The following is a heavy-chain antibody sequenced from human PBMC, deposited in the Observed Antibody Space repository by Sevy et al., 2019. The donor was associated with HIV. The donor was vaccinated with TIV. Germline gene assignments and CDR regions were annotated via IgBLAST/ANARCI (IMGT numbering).Heavy chain of an antibody. CDR2: IPYSGNT. CDR3: ARRLYGDYSDAFDI. V-gene: IGHV4-30-4*01. CDR1: GGSISSSDYY. Sequence: SETLSLTCTVPGGSISSSDYYWSWIRQPPGKVLEWIGYIPYSGNTYYSPSLKSRVTISGDTSQNQFSLKLSSVTAADTAVYYCARRLYGDYSDAFDIWGQWTVVTVS. J-gene: IGHJ3*02. D-gene: IGHD4-17*01.